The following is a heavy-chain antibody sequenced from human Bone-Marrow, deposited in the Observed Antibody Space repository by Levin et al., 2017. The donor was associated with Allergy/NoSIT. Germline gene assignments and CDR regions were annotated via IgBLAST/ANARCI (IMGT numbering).Heavy chain of an antibody. J-gene: IGHJ4*02. V-gene: IGHV3-23*01. D-gene: IGHD6-19*01. CDR3: AKEYGSGWPYLYYLDS. Sequence: QTGGSLRLSCAASGFTFDNFAMNWVRQAPGKGLEWVSCLSGSGETTQYADSVKGRFTISRDSSKNTVYLQMNSLRDDDTAVYYCAKEYGSGWPYLYYLDSWGQGTLVTVSS. CDR2: LSGSGETT. CDR1: GFTFDNFA.